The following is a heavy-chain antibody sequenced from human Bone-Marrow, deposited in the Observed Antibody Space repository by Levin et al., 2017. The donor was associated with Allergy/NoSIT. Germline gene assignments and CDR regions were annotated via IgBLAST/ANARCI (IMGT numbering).Heavy chain of an antibody. D-gene: IGHD3-16*02. CDR2: TYYRSKWYN. J-gene: IGHJ6*02. CDR1: GDSVSSNSAA. Sequence: SETLSLTCAISGDSVSSNSAAWNWIRQSPSRGLEWLGRTYYRSKWYNDYAVSVKSRITINPDTSKNQFSLQLNSVTPEDTAVYYCARDQHYDYVWGSYRPKKTYYYGMDVWGQGTTVTVSS. CDR3: ARDQHYDYVWGSYRPKKTYYYGMDV. V-gene: IGHV6-1*01.